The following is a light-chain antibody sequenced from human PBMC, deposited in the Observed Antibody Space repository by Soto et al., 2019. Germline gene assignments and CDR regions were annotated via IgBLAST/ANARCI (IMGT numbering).Light chain of an antibody. CDR1: GSDVGGYKY. V-gene: IGLV2-14*01. CDR3: SSYTSSSTPYV. J-gene: IGLJ1*01. CDR2: EVS. Sequence: SGLTQPASVSGSPGQSITIACTGTGSDVGGYKYVSWYQQHPGKAPKLMIYEVSNRPSGVSNRFSGSKSGNTASLTISGLQAEDEADYYCSSYTSSSTPYVFGTGTKVTVL.